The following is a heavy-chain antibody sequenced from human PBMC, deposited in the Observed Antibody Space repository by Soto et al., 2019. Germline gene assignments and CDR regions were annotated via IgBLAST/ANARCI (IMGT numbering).Heavy chain of an antibody. J-gene: IGHJ4*02. CDR1: GYTFTSYG. CDR2: ISAYNGNT. D-gene: IGHD6-6*01. V-gene: IGHV1-18*01. CDR3: ARDFSSPSSSYLPGY. Sequence: QVQLVQSGAEVKKPGASVKVSCKASGYTFTSYGISWVRQAPGQGLEWMGWISAYNGNTNYAQKLQGRVTMTTDTSTSTAYMGLRSLRSDDTAVYYCARDFSSPSSSYLPGYWGQGTLVTVSS.